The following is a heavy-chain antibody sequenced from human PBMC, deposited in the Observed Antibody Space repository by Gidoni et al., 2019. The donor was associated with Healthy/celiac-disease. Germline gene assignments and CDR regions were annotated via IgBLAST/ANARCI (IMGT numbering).Heavy chain of an antibody. J-gene: IGHJ6*02. Sequence: EVQLVESGGGLVKPGGSLSLSCAASGFTFSNAWMSWVRQAPGKGLEWVGRIKSKTDGGTTDYAAPVKGRFTISRDDSKNTLYLQMNSLKTEDTAVYYCTTDPAIVVVPAAIGVDVWGQGTTVTVSS. V-gene: IGHV3-15*01. CDR1: GFTFSNAW. CDR3: TTDPAIVVVPAAIGVDV. D-gene: IGHD2-2*02. CDR2: IKSKTDGGTT.